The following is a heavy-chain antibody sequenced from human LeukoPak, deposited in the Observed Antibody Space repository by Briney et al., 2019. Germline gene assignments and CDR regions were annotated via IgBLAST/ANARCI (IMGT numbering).Heavy chain of an antibody. J-gene: IGHJ6*02. CDR1: GGSISSGDYY. Sequence: SETLSLTCTVSGGSISSGDYYWSWIRQPPGKGLEWIGYIYYSGSTYYNPSLKSRVTISVDTSKNQFSLKLSSVTAADTAVYYCASLGATYYYYGMDVWGQGTTVTVFS. V-gene: IGHV4-30-4*01. CDR2: IYYSGST. D-gene: IGHD1-26*01. CDR3: ASLGATYYYYGMDV.